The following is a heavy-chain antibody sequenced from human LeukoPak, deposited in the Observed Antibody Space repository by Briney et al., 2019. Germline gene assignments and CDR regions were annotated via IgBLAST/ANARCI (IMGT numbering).Heavy chain of an antibody. CDR1: GFTVSSNY. CDR2: IYSGGST. Sequence: GGSLRLSCAASGFTVSSNYMSWVRQAPGKGLEWVSIIYSGGSTYYADSVKGRFTISRDNSKNTLYLQMDSLRAEDTAVYYCARGYFDSSGEFDYWGQGNLVTVSS. D-gene: IGHD3-22*01. CDR3: ARGYFDSSGEFDY. J-gene: IGHJ4*02. V-gene: IGHV3-66*01.